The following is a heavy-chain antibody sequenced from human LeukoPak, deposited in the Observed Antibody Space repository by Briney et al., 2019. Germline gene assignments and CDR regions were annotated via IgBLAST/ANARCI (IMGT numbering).Heavy chain of an antibody. CDR2: ISSNGGST. CDR1: GFTFSSYA. V-gene: IGHV3-64D*06. J-gene: IGHJ4*02. Sequence: GGSLRLSCSASGFTFSSYAMHWVRQAPGKGLEYVSAISSNGGSTYYADSVKGRFTISRDNSKNTLYLQMSSLRAEDTAVYYCARDRAWSYFDYWGQGTLVTVSS. D-gene: IGHD3-3*01. CDR3: ARDRAWSYFDY.